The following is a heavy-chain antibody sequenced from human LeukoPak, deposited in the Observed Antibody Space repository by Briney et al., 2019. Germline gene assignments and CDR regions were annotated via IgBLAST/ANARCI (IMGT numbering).Heavy chain of an antibody. V-gene: IGHV3-11*01. CDR3: ARDFYYDSSGYPRD. CDR2: ISRSGSTI. J-gene: IGHJ4*02. D-gene: IGHD3-22*01. Sequence: GGSLRLSCAASGFTFSDYYMSWIRQAPGKGLEWVSYISRSGSTIYYADSVKGRFTISRDNAKNSLYLQMNSLRAEDTAVYYCARDFYYDSSGYPRDWGQGTLVTVSS. CDR1: GFTFSDYY.